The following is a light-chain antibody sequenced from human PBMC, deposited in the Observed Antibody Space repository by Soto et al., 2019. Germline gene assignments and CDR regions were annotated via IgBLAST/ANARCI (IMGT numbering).Light chain of an antibody. Sequence: QSVLTQPASVSGSPGQSITISCTGSSSDIGAYNYVSWLQQYPGKAPKLIISEVSNRPSGVSNRFSGSKSGTAASLTISGLQTEDEADYFCFSFTTDWTHVFGTGTKVTVL. CDR2: EVS. CDR3: FSFTTDWTHV. J-gene: IGLJ1*01. V-gene: IGLV2-14*01. CDR1: SSDIGAYNY.